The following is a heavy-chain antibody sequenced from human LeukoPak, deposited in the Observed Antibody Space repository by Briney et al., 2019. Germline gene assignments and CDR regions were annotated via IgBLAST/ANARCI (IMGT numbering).Heavy chain of an antibody. CDR1: GGSISSSNW. CDR3: ASVDRRGDYFDY. CDR2: IYHSGST. D-gene: IGHD3-10*01. V-gene: IGHV4-4*02. Sequence: PSGTLSLTCAVSGGSISSSNWWSWVRQPPGKGLEWIGEIYHSGSTNYNPSLKSRVTISVDTSKNQFSLKLSSVTAADTAVYYCASVDRRGDYFDYWGQGTLVTVSS. J-gene: IGHJ4*02.